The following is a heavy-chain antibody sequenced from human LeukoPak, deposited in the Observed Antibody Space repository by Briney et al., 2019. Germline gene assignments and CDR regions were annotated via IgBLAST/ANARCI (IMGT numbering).Heavy chain of an antibody. CDR1: GFTFSSYS. CDR2: ISSSSSYI. D-gene: IGHD6-13*01. CDR3: AKVGNSWDFDY. J-gene: IGHJ4*02. Sequence: PGGSLRLSCAASGFTFSSYSINWVRQAPGKGLEWVSSISSSSSYIYYADSVKGRFTISRDNAKNSLFLQMNSLRVEDTAVYYCAKVGNSWDFDYWGQGTLVTVSS. V-gene: IGHV3-21*01.